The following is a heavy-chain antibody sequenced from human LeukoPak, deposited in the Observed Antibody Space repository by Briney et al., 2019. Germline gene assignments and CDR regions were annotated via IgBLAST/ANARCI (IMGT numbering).Heavy chain of an antibody. CDR3: ITPLPYSAQ. Sequence: GGSLRLSCAASGFTFSSYSMNWVRQAPGKGLEWVGRIKPKTDGETTEYAAPVKDRFSISRDDSKSMMYLQMISLKTEDTAVYYCITPLPYSAQGGQGTLVTVSS. CDR2: IKPKTDGETT. V-gene: IGHV3-15*07. CDR1: GFTFSSYS. D-gene: IGHD2-21*01. J-gene: IGHJ4*02.